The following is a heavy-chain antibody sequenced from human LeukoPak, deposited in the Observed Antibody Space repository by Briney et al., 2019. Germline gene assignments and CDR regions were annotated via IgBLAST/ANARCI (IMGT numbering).Heavy chain of an antibody. CDR3: TTDGVGVVGATYDN. Sequence: GSLRLSCAGSGFPFSSHGMNWVRQAPGKGLEWVSGISPGGGPTYYADSVKGRFTISRDNSKNTLYLQMNSLKTEDTAVYYCTTDGVGVVGATYDNWGQGTLVSVSS. CDR1: GFPFSSHG. D-gene: IGHD1-26*01. CDR2: ISPGGGPT. J-gene: IGHJ4*02. V-gene: IGHV3-23*01.